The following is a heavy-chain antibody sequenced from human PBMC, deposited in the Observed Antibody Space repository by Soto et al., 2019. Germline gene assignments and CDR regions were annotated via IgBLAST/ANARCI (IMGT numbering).Heavy chain of an antibody. Sequence: ASVKVSCKASGYTFTGYYMHWVRQAPGQGLEWMGWISAYNGNTNYAQKLQGRVTMTTDTSTSTAYMELRSLRSDDTAVYYCASGWGITMVRGVISPYYYYGMDVWGQGTTVTVSS. V-gene: IGHV1-18*04. J-gene: IGHJ6*02. CDR3: ASGWGITMVRGVISPYYYYGMDV. CDR1: GYTFTGYY. D-gene: IGHD3-10*01. CDR2: ISAYNGNT.